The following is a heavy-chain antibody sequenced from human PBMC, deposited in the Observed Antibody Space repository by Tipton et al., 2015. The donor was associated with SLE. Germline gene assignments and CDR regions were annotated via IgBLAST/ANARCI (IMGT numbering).Heavy chain of an antibody. CDR1: GFTFSNYN. D-gene: IGHD6-19*01. Sequence: GSLRLSCAASGFTFSNYNMNWVRQAPGKGLEWVSSISSSSSYIYYADSVKGRFTISRDNAKNSLYLQMNSLRAEDTAVYYCARVAGAVAGNPFDYWGQGTLVTVSS. V-gene: IGHV3-21*01. CDR2: ISSSSSYI. CDR3: ARVAGAVAGNPFDY. J-gene: IGHJ4*02.